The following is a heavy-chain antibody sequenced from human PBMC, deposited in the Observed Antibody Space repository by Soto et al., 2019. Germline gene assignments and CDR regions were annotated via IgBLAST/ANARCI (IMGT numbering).Heavy chain of an antibody. J-gene: IGHJ4*02. V-gene: IGHV3-33*01. Sequence: GGSLRLSCAASGFTFNTHGMHWVRQAPDKGLEWVAIIWYDGSNKYYADSVKGRFTISRDNSKNTVYLQMNSLKAEDTAVYYCARDSSSITFDYWGQGTLVTVS. CDR3: ARDSSSITFDY. D-gene: IGHD6-6*01. CDR2: IWYDGSNK. CDR1: GFTFNTHG.